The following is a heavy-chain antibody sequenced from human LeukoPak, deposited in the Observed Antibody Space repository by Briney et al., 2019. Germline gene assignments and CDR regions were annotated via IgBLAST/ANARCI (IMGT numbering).Heavy chain of an antibody. D-gene: IGHD3-22*01. Sequence: ASVKVSCKASGYTFTSYDINWVRQATGQGLVWMGWMNPNSGNTGYAQKFQGRVTMTRNTSISTAYMELSSLRSEDTAVYYCARGLTMIVVVPGYWGQGTLVTVSS. CDR3: ARGLTMIVVVPGY. CDR2: MNPNSGNT. V-gene: IGHV1-8*01. J-gene: IGHJ4*02. CDR1: GYTFTSYD.